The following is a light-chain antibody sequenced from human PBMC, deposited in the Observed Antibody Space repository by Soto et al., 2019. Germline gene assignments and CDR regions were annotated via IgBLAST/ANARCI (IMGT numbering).Light chain of an antibody. CDR2: RAS. CDR1: QSVSSY. CDR3: QQYSTWPPRYT. V-gene: IGKV3-15*01. J-gene: IGKJ2*01. Sequence: EIVMTQSQATMSVSPGGIATLSCRASQSVSSYLAGYQQRPGQPPRLLIYRASTRATGIPARFSGSGSGTEFSLTISSLQSEDFAVYYCQQYSTWPPRYTFGQGTKLEI.